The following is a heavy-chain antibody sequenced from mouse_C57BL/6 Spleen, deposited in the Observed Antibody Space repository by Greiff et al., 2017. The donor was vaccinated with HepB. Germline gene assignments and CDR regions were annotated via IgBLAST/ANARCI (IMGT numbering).Heavy chain of an antibody. J-gene: IGHJ4*01. CDR2: INPNNGGT. V-gene: IGHV1-26*01. Sequence: VQLKQSGPELVKPGASVKISCKASGYTFTDYYMNWVKQSHGKSLEWIGDINPNNGGTSYNQKFKGKATLTVDKSSSTAYMELRSLTSEDSAVYYCARRGLYYAMDYWGQGTSVTVSS. CDR1: GYTFTDYY. CDR3: ARRGLYYAMDY.